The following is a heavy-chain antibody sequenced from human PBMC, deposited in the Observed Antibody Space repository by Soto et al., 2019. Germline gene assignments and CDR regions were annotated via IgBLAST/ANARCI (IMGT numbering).Heavy chain of an antibody. V-gene: IGHV5-51*01. D-gene: IGHD4-4*01. CDR3: ARQHGDYSNFPVRSYYGMDV. CDR2: IYPGDSDT. Sequence: PGESLKISCKGSGYSFPSYCIGWVRQVPGKSPEWMRIIYPGDSDTRYSPSFQGQVTISADKSISTAYLQWSSLKASGTAMYYCARQHGDYSNFPVRSYYGMDVWGQGTTVTVSS. CDR1: GYSFPSYC. J-gene: IGHJ6*02.